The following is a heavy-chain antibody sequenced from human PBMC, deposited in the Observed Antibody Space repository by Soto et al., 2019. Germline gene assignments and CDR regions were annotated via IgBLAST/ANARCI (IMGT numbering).Heavy chain of an antibody. CDR3: AKGPGYGLEY. D-gene: IGHD5-12*01. V-gene: IGHV3-30*18. J-gene: IGHJ4*02. CDR2: IPYDESSE. CDR1: GFTFSSYG. Sequence: QVQLVESGGGVVQPGRSLRLSCAASGFTFSSYGMHWVRQAPGKGLEWVAAIPYDESSEYYADSVKGRFTISRDNSKNTLYLQMNRLRAEETAGYYFAKGPGYGLEYWGQGTLVTVSS.